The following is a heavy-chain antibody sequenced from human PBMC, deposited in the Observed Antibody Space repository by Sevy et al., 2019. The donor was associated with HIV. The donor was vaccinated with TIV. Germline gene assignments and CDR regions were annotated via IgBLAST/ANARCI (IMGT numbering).Heavy chain of an antibody. V-gene: IGHV3-30*02. CDR1: GFLFDDHT. CDR3: AKPTRPESYGHGGAFDI. Sequence: GGSLRLSCAASGFLFDDHTMHWVRQAPGKGLEWVAFIRYDGSNKYYADSVKGRFTISRDNSKNTLYLQMNSLRAEDTAVYYCAKPTRPESYGHGGAFDIWGQGTMVTVSS. D-gene: IGHD4-17*01. CDR2: IRYDGSNK. J-gene: IGHJ3*02.